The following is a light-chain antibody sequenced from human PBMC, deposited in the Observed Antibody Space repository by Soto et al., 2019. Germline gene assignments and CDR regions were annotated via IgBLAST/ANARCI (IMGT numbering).Light chain of an antibody. CDR3: QEYKTYA. J-gene: IGKJ2*01. V-gene: IGKV1-5*01. CDR2: DAS. CDR1: QSISDW. Sequence: DIQLTQSPSTLSAYVGDRVNITCRASQSISDWLAWYQQKAGKAPELLISDASTLATGVPSRFSGSGSGTEFTLTISSLQTDDSATYFCQEYKTYAFGPGTKVYIK.